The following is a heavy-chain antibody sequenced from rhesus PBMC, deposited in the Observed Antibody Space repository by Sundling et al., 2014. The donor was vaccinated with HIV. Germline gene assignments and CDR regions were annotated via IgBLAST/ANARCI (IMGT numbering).Heavy chain of an antibody. D-gene: IGHD3-16*01. Sequence: QVQLQESGPGVVKPSETLSLSCAVSGGSITDIYRLSWIRQSPGKGLEWIGYIYGFTTSTNYNPSLKSRVTLSVDTSKNQFSLKLSTVTAADTAVYYCARESGSYYPKHDYWGQGVLVTVSS. CDR2: IYGFTTST. CDR3: ARESGSYYPKHDY. CDR1: GGSITDIYR. V-gene: IGHV4S10*01. J-gene: IGHJ4*01.